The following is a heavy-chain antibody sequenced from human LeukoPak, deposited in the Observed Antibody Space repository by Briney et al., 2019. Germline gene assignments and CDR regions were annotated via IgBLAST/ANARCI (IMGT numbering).Heavy chain of an antibody. Sequence: GGSLRLSCAASGLTFSSYAVSWVRQAPGKGLEWVSAISGSGGSTYYADSVKGRFTISRDNSKNTLYLQMNSLRAEDTAVYYCAKPRYSGSYRHFDYWGQGTLVTVSS. CDR3: AKPRYSGSYRHFDY. CDR2: ISGSGGST. CDR1: GLTFSSYA. J-gene: IGHJ4*02. V-gene: IGHV3-23*01. D-gene: IGHD1-26*01.